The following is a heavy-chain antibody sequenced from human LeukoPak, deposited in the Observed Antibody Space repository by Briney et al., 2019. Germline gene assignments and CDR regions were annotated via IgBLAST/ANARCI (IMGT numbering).Heavy chain of an antibody. V-gene: IGHV3-7*01. CDR1: EFTLSSYW. J-gene: IGHJ3*02. CDR3: TRDRDDDSSGSIDDAFDI. CDR2: IKQDGSET. Sequence: GGSLRLSCAASEFTLSSYWMSWVRQAPGKGLEWVANIKQDGSETYYVDSAKGRFTISRDNAKNSLYLQMNSLRAEDTAVCYCTRDRDDDSSGSIDDAFDIWGQGTMVTVSS. D-gene: IGHD3-22*01.